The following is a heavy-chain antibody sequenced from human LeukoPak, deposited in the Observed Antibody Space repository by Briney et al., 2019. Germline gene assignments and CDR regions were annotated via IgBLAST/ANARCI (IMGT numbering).Heavy chain of an antibody. CDR1: GFTFTSYG. J-gene: IGHJ4*02. V-gene: IGHV3-30*18. D-gene: IGHD6-13*01. CDR3: AKEGSPYISRWFDC. CDR2: ISHDGSVK. Sequence: GRSLRLSCAASGFTFTSYGMQWVRQAPGKGLEWVAVISHDGSVKHYADSVKGRSTISRDTSKNTVYLQMNSLRPEDTAVYHCAKEGSPYISRWFDCWGQGTLVTVSS.